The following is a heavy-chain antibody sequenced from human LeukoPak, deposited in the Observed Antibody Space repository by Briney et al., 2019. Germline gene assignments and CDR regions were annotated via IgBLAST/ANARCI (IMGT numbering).Heavy chain of an antibody. CDR1: RYIFSSYS. J-gene: IGHJ4*02. CDR3: ARGPDPYGDYAPDY. CDR2: ISTSSNYI. Sequence: GGSLLLSSASSRYIFSSYSMNWVRPAPGKGLEWVSSISTSSNYIYYADSVKGRFTISRDNAKNSVYLQMNSLRAEDTAVYYCARGPDPYGDYAPDYWGQGTLVTVSS. V-gene: IGHV3-21*01. D-gene: IGHD4-17*01.